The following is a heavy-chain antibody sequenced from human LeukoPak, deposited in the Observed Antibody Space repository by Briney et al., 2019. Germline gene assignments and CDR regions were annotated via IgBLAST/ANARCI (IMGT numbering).Heavy chain of an antibody. CDR3: ARGQITLDAFDI. CDR1: GFTFSSYS. J-gene: IGHJ3*02. D-gene: IGHD3-16*01. CDR2: ISSSSSTI. V-gene: IGHV3-48*01. Sequence: GGSLRLSCAASGFTFSSYSMNWVRQAPGKGLEWVSYISSSSSTIYYADSVKGRFTISRDNAKNSRYLQMNSLRAEDTAVYYCARGQITLDAFDIWGQGTMVTVSS.